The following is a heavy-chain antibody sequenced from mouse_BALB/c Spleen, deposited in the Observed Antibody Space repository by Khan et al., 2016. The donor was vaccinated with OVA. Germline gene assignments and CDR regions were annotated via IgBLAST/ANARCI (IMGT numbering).Heavy chain of an antibody. J-gene: IGHJ3*01. Sequence: QVQLQQSGPELVKPGASVKMSCKASGYTFTDFLISWLKQRPGQGLEWIGEIYPGSGYIYYNEKFKGKATLTSDKYSNTAYMQLTSLTSEDSAVYFCARAGYGGFAHWGQGTLVTGSA. CDR3: ARAGYGGFAH. V-gene: IGHV1-77*01. CDR2: IYPGSGYI. CDR1: GYTFTDFL. D-gene: IGHD3-2*02.